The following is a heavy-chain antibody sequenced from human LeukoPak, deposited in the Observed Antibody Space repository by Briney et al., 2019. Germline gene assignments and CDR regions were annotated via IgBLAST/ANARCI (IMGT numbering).Heavy chain of an antibody. CDR1: GYSISSGYY. J-gene: IGHJ4*02. CDR3: ARARYDSSGYYLSDY. D-gene: IGHD3-22*01. V-gene: IGHV4-38-2*02. Sequence: SETLSLTCTVSGYSISSGYYWGWIGQPPGKGLEWIGSIYHSGSTYYNPSLKSRVTISVDTSKNQFSLKLSSVTAADTAVYYCARARYDSSGYYLSDYWGQGTLVTVSS. CDR2: IYHSGST.